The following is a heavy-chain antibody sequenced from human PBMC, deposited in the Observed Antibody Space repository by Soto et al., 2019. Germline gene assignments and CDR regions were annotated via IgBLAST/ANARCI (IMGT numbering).Heavy chain of an antibody. J-gene: IGHJ4*02. CDR2: IIPIFATA. V-gene: IGHV1-69*01. CDR3: ARGRQQGTNNEFDY. D-gene: IGHD1-1*01. Sequence: QVQLVQSGAEVKKPGSSVKVSCKASGGTFNNYAISWVRQAPRQGLEWMGGIIPIFATANYAQNFQGRVTITADESTSTAYMELSSLGSEDTAMYYCARGRQQGTNNEFDYWGQGTLVTVSS. CDR1: GGTFNNYA.